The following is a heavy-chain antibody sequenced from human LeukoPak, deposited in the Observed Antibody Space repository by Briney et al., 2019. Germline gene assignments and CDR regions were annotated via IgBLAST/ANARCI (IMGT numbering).Heavy chain of an antibody. CDR1: GFSFSSTW. J-gene: IGHJ4*02. D-gene: IGHD2-2*01. CDR2: INSDGST. V-gene: IGHV3-74*01. CDR3: ARDNYYAVDY. Sequence: PGGSLRLSCAASGFSFSSTWMHWVRQAPGKGLVWVSRINSDGSTIYADSVKGRFTISRDNAENTLYLQMNSLRAEDTAVYYCARDNYYAVDYWGQGTLVTVSS.